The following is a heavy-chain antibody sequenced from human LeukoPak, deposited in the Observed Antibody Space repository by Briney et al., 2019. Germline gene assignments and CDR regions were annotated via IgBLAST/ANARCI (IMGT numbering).Heavy chain of an antibody. Sequence: ASVKVSCKASGYTFTGYYMRWVRQAPGQGLEWMGRINPNSGGTNYAQKFQGRVTMTRDTSISTAYMELSRLRSDDTAVYYCARDFTGYSSSPGYWGQGTLVTVSS. V-gene: IGHV1-2*06. CDR3: ARDFTGYSSSPGY. D-gene: IGHD6-13*01. CDR2: INPNSGGT. CDR1: GYTFTGYY. J-gene: IGHJ4*02.